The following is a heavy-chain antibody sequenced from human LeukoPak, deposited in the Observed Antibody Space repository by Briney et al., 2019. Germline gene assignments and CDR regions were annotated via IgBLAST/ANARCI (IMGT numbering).Heavy chain of an antibody. D-gene: IGHD4-17*01. CDR2: IKQDGSEK. J-gene: IGHJ4*02. Sequence: PGGSLRLSCAASGFTFSSYWMSWVRQAPGKGLEWVANIKQDGSEKYYVDSVKGRFTISRDNAKNSLYLQMNSLRAEDTAVYYCAKDSPSAYGEGVLDYWGQGTLVTVSS. CDR3: AKDSPSAYGEGVLDY. V-gene: IGHV3-7*01. CDR1: GFTFSSYW.